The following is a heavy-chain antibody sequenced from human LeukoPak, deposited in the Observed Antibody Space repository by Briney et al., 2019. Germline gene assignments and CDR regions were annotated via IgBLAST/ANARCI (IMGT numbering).Heavy chain of an antibody. CDR1: GFTFSSYA. CDR3: AGATDYGDYFDY. V-gene: IGHV3-30-3*01. J-gene: IGHJ4*02. CDR2: ISYDGSNK. Sequence: GGSLRLSCAASGFTFSSYAMHWARQAPGKGLEWVAVISYDGSNKYYADSVKGRFTISRDNSKNTLYLQMNSLRAEDTAVYYCAGATDYGDYFDYWGQGALVTGSS. D-gene: IGHD4-17*01.